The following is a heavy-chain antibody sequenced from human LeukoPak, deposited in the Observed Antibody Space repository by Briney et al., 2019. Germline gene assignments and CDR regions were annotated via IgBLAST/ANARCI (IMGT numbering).Heavy chain of an antibody. V-gene: IGHV4-4*07. CDR1: GGSISIYY. D-gene: IGHD3-16*01. CDR2: IYPSGST. CDR3: ARDKTYVEDAFDI. J-gene: IGHJ3*02. Sequence: SDTLSLPCSVSGGSISIYYWRCLRQPAGKGLEWIGRIYPSGSTNYNPSLNSRVTMSVDPSKNQFSLKLSSVTAAVTAVYYGARDKTYVEDAFDIWGKGTRVTV.